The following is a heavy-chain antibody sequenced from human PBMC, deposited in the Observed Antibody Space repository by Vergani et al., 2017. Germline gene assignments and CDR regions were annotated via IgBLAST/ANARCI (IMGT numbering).Heavy chain of an antibody. CDR3: ARGGNYYDSTGFGPGGSFD. D-gene: IGHD3-22*01. J-gene: IGHJ4*02. CDR2: INPSGGST. Sequence: QVQLVQSGAEVKKPGASVKVSCKASGYTFTSYYMHWVRQAPGQGLEWMGIINPSGGSTSYAQKFQGRVTMTRDTSTSTVYMELSSLRSEDTAVYYCARGGNYYDSTGFGPGGSFDWGPGTLVTVSS. V-gene: IGHV1-46*01. CDR1: GYTFTSYY.